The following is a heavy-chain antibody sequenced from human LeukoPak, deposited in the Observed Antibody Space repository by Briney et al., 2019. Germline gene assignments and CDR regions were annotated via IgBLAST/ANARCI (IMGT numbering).Heavy chain of an antibody. CDR2: INPSGGST. J-gene: IGHJ4*02. CDR3: ARADSSALFDY. V-gene: IGHV1-46*01. D-gene: IGHD2-15*01. CDR1: GYTFTSYY. Sequence: ASVKVSCKASGYTFTSYYMHWVRQAPGQGLEWMGIINPSGGSTSYAQKFQGRVTMTRDTSTSTAYMELRSLRSDDTAVYYCARADSSALFDYWGQGTLVTVSS.